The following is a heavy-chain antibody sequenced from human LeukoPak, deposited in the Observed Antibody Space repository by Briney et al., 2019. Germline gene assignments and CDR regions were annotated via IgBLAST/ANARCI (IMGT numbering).Heavy chain of an antibody. J-gene: IGHJ4*02. CDR2: IKRDGSEK. V-gene: IGHV3-7*01. CDR3: ARGRGSWYGVYFDY. Sequence: GGSLRLSCAASGFTFSSYSMSWVRQAPGKGLEWVANIKRDGSEKYYVDSVKGRFTISRDNAKNSLYLQTNSLRTEDTAVYCCARGRGSWYGVYFDYWGQGTLVTVSS. D-gene: IGHD6-13*01. CDR1: GFTFSSYS.